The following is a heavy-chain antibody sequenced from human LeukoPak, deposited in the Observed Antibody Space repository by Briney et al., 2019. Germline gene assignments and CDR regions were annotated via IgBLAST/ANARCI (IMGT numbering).Heavy chain of an antibody. CDR1: GFTFSSSG. V-gene: IGHV3-33*06. Sequence: PGGSLRLSCAASGFTFSSSGMHWVRQAPGKGLEWVALIWYDGINEYYADSVKGRFSISRDDSKNTLYLQLNSLRAEDTAVYYCVKDKGGSWGEKYYFDYWGQGTLVTVSS. CDR2: IWYDGINE. CDR3: VKDKGGSWGEKYYFDY. D-gene: IGHD6-13*01. J-gene: IGHJ4*02.